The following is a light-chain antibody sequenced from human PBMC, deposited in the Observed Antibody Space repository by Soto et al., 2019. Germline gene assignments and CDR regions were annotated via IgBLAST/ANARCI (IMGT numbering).Light chain of an antibody. Sequence: DIPMTQSPSTLSASVGDRVSITCRASQSISDWLAWYQQKPGEAPKLLSYDASRLESGAPSRCSGRGSGTEFILTISSLQPDDFATYYCQQYSSYRHTFGQGTRLDI. CDR1: QSISDW. V-gene: IGKV1-5*01. J-gene: IGKJ2*01. CDR2: DAS. CDR3: QQYSSYRHT.